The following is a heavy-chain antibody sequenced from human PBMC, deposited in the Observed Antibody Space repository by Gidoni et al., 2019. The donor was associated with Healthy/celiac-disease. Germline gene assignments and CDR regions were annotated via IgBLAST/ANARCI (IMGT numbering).Heavy chain of an antibody. Sequence: QVQLVQSGAEVKKPGASVKVSCKASGYTFTSYYMHWVRQAPGQGLEWMGIINPSGGSTSYAQKFQGRVTMTRDTSTSTVYMELSSLRSEDTAVYYCARGYCSSTSCSLNWFDPWGQGTLVTVSS. CDR1: GYTFTSYY. V-gene: IGHV1-46*01. CDR3: ARGYCSSTSCSLNWFDP. CDR2: INPSGGST. J-gene: IGHJ5*02. D-gene: IGHD2-2*01.